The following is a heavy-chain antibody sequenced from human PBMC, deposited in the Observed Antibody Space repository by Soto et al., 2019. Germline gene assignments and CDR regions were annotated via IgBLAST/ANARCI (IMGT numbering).Heavy chain of an antibody. Sequence: QVQLQESGPGLVKPSETLSLTCTVSGGSIDGRNCAWIRQPPGKGLEWLGYVYYDGGSSYNPSVKSRLTLSIDTSKSPFSLQLRSVTAADTAVYYCVRQGIGNLHGLVDVWGRGTTVTVSS. CDR2: VYYDGGS. D-gene: IGHD3-10*01. J-gene: IGHJ6*02. V-gene: IGHV4-59*08. CDR1: GGSIDGRN. CDR3: VRQGIGNLHGLVDV.